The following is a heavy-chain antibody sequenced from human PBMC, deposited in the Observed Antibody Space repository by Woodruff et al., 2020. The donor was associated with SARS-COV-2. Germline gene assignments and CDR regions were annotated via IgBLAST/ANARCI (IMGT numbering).Heavy chain of an antibody. D-gene: IGHD1-26*01. V-gene: IGHV1-24*01. Sequence: ETIYAQKFQGRVTMTEDTSTDTAYMELSSLRSEDTAVYYCATSPAIVGATKVWFDPWGQGTLVTVSS. CDR3: ATSPAIVGATKVWFDP. J-gene: IGHJ5*02. CDR2: ET.